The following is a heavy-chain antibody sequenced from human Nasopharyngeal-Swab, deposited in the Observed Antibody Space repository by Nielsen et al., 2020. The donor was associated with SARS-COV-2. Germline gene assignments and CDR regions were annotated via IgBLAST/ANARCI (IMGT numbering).Heavy chain of an antibody. CDR2: ISGDGGST. CDR3: ASGGIQLWLEDY. CDR1: GFTFDDYT. Sequence: GESLKISCAASGFTFDDYTMHWVRQAPGKGLEWVSVISGDGGSTYYADSVKGRFTISRDNSKNSLYLQMNSLRTEDTALYYCASGGIQLWLEDYWGQGTLVTVSS. D-gene: IGHD5-18*01. V-gene: IGHV3-43*02. J-gene: IGHJ4*02.